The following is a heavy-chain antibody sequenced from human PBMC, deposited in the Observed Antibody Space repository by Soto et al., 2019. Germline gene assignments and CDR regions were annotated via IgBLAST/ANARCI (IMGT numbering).Heavy chain of an antibody. V-gene: IGHV3-30*18. CDR1: GFTFSSYG. J-gene: IGHJ4*02. CDR3: AKERYSSSWYADY. Sequence: GESLKISCAASGFTFSSYGMHWVRQAPGKGLEWVAVISYDGSNKYYADSVKGRFTISRDNSKNTLYLQMNSLRAEDTAVYYCAKERYSSSWYADYWGQGTLVTVSS. D-gene: IGHD6-13*01. CDR2: ISYDGSNK.